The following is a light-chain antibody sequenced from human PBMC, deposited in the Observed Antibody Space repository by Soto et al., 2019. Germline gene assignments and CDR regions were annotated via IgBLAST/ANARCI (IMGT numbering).Light chain of an antibody. V-gene: IGLV2-14*01. CDR3: SPYTSSSTPLYV. J-gene: IGLJ1*01. CDR1: SSDVGGYDY. Sequence: QSVLTQPASVSGSLGQSITISCTGTSSDVGGYDYVSWYRQHPGKVPKLIIYEVNKRPSGVSNRFSGSKSANTASLTISGLQTDDEADYYCSPYTSSSTPLYVFGTGTKSPS. CDR2: EVN.